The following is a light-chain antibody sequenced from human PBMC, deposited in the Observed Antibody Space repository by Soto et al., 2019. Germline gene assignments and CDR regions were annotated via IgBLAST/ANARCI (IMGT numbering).Light chain of an antibody. CDR2: EVT. V-gene: IGLV2-23*02. Sequence: QSVLTQPASVSGSPGQSITISCTGTSSDVGSYDLVSWYQQHPGKAPTLMIYEVTKRPSGVSNRFSGSKSANPASLTISGLQADDEADYYCCSYGATFRVFGGGTKLTVL. CDR1: SSDVGSYDL. J-gene: IGLJ2*01. CDR3: CSYGATFRV.